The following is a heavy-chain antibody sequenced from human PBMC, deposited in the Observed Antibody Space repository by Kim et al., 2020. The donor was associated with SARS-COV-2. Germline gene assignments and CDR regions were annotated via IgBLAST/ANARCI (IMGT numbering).Heavy chain of an antibody. D-gene: IGHD6-19*01. CDR2: IYYSGST. J-gene: IGHJ4*02. CDR1: GGSISSSSYY. Sequence: SETLSLTCTVSGGSISSSSYYWGWIRQPPGKGLEWIGSIYYSGSTYYNPSLKSRVTISVDTSKNQFSLKLSSVTAADTAVYYCARDNEWRIAVAGTNGFDYWGQGTLVTVSS. V-gene: IGHV4-39*07. CDR3: ARDNEWRIAVAGTNGFDY.